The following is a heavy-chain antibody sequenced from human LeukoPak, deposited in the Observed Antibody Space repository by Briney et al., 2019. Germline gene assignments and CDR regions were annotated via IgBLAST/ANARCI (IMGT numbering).Heavy chain of an antibody. CDR3: ARAPLRYYYYYMDV. V-gene: IGHV4-59*01. CDR2: IYYSGST. CDR1: GGSISSYY. J-gene: IGHJ6*03. Sequence: SETLSLTCTVSGGSISSYYWSWIRQPPGKGLEWIGYIYYSGSTIYNPSLKSRVTISVDTSKNQFSLKLSSVTAADTAVYYCARAPLRYYYYYMDVWGKGTTVTVSS.